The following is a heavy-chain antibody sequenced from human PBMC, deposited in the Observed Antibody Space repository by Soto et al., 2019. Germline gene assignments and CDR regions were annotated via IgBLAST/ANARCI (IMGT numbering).Heavy chain of an antibody. V-gene: IGHV5-51*01. J-gene: IGHJ3*02. D-gene: IGHD6-19*01. CDR2: IYPGDSDT. CDR3: TSAQTQWPQAFDI. CDR1: GYSFTSYW. Sequence: GESLKISCKGSGYSFTSYWIGWVRQMPGKGLEWMGIIYPGDSDTRYSPSFQGQVTISADKSISTAYLQWSSLKASDTAMYYCTSAQTQWPQAFDIWGQGTMVTVSS.